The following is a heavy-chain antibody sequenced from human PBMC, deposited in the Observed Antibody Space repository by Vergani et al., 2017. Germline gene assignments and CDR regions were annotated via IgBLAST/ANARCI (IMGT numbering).Heavy chain of an antibody. CDR3: ARDHGGYSLLLDY. CDR1: GFTFSSYS. J-gene: IGHJ4*02. Sequence: EVQLVESGGGLVKPGGSLRLSCAASGFTFSSYSMNWVRQAPGKGLEWVSSISSSSSYIYYADSVKCRFTISRDNAKNSLYLQMNSLRAEDTAVYYCARDHGGYSLLLDYWGQGTLVTVSS. V-gene: IGHV3-21*01. D-gene: IGHD5-18*01. CDR2: ISSSSSYI.